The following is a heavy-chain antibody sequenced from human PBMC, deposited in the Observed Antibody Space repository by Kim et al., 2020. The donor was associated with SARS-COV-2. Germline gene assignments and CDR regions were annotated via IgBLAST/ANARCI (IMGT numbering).Heavy chain of an antibody. D-gene: IGHD1-26*01. Sequence: DSVKGRFTISRDNAKNSLYLQMNSLRAEDTALYYCAKDIRWELLRGWFDPWGQGTLVTVSS. J-gene: IGHJ5*02. CDR3: AKDIRWELLRGWFDP. V-gene: IGHV3-9*01.